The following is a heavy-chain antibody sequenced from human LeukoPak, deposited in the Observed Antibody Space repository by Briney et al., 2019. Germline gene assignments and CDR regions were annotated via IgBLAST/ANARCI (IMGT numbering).Heavy chain of an antibody. D-gene: IGHD1-26*01. CDR2: ISSSSSTT. CDR1: GFSFSDYN. Sequence: GGSLRLSCAASGFSFSDYNMNWVRQAPGKGLEWVAYISSSSSTTHYADSVTGRFSISRDNAKSSLYLQMNSLRVEDTAVDYCARDLYSGSYYDFDYWGQGTLVTVSS. V-gene: IGHV3-48*01. J-gene: IGHJ4*02. CDR3: ARDLYSGSYYDFDY.